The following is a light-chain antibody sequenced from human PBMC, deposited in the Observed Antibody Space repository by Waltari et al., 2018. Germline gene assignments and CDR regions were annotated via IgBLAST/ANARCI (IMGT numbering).Light chain of an antibody. Sequence: QSALTQPASVSGSPGQSITISSTGTSSDVGGYNYVSCYQQHPGKAPKLMIYDVSKRPSGVSNRFSGSKSGNTASLTISGLQAEDEADYYCSSYTSSSTSSYVFGTGTKVTVL. CDR1: SSDVGGYNY. CDR2: DVS. V-gene: IGLV2-14*01. CDR3: SSYTSSSTSSYV. J-gene: IGLJ1*01.